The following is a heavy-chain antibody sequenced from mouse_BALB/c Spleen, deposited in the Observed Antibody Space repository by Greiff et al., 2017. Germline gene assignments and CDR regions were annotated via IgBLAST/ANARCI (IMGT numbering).Heavy chain of an antibody. CDR2: ISSGGGST. V-gene: IGHV5-12-1*01. CDR1: GFAFSSYD. D-gene: IGHD1-1*01. J-gene: IGHJ4*01. CDR3: ARADYYGRGGYYAMDY. Sequence: EVQLQESGGGLVKPGGSLKLSCAASGFAFSSYDMSWVRQTPEKRLEWVAYISSGGGSTYYPDTVKGRFTISRDNAKNTLYLQMSSLKSEDTAMYYCARADYYGRGGYYAMDYWGQGTSVTVSS.